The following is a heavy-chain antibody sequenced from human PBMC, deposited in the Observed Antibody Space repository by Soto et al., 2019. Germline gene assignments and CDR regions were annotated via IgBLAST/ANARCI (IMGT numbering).Heavy chain of an antibody. CDR3: ARGGIPPSGYGIAYAMDV. CDR2: IYYSGST. CDR1: GGSISGYY. Sequence: SETLSLTCTVSGGSISGYYWGWIRQPPGRGLEWIGNIYYSGSTYYTPALKSRVTLSVDTSKNQFSLNLNSVTAADTAVYYCARGGIPPSGYGIAYAMDVWGQGTTVTVSS. J-gene: IGHJ6*02. V-gene: IGHV4-39*01. D-gene: IGHD1-26*01.